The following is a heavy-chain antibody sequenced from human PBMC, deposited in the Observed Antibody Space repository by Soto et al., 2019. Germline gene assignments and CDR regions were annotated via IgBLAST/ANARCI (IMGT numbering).Heavy chain of an antibody. CDR2: ISYDGSNK. CDR1: GFTFSSYA. Sequence: QVQLVESGGGVVQPGRSLRLSCAASGFTFSSYAMQWVRQAPGKGLEWVAVISYDGSNKYYADSVKGRFTISRDISKNTLYLQMNSLRSDDTAVYYSTTAGGLLLDYWGQGNLVTVSS. D-gene: IGHD2-15*01. J-gene: IGHJ4*02. V-gene: IGHV3-30-3*01. CDR3: TTAGGLLLDY.